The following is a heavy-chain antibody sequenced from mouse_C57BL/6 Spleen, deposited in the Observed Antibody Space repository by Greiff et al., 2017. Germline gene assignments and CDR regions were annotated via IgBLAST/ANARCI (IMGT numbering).Heavy chain of an antibody. CDR3: LGITTVVELYYYAMDY. J-gene: IGHJ4*01. D-gene: IGHD1-1*01. Sequence: VQGVESGAELVRPGASVTLSCKASGYTFTDYEMHWVKQTPVHGLEWIGAIDPETGGTAYNQKFKGKAILTADKSSSTAYMELRSLTSEDSAVYYCLGITTVVELYYYAMDYWGQGTSVTVSS. V-gene: IGHV1-15*01. CDR1: GYTFTDYE. CDR2: IDPETGGT.